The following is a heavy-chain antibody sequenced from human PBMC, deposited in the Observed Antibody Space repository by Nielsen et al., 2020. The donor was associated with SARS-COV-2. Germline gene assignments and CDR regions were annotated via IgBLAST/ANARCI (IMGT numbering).Heavy chain of an antibody. D-gene: IGHD6-13*01. Sequence: GESLKISCAASGFNFRSYAIHWVRLAPGKGLEWVTVISFDGLYKQYTDSVKGRFSISRDNSKNTVSLQMDSLRSEDTAVYYCAREDRTNWYGVDYWGQGTLVTVSS. V-gene: IGHV3-30*04. CDR3: AREDRTNWYGVDY. J-gene: IGHJ4*02. CDR1: GFNFRSYA. CDR2: ISFDGLYK.